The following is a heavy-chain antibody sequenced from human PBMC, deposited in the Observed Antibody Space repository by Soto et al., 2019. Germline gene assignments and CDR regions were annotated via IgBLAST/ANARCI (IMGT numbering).Heavy chain of an antibody. J-gene: IGHJ4*02. CDR1: GFTFSSYG. Sequence: QVQLVESGGGVVQPGRSLSLSCVASGFTFSSYGMHWVRHATDKGLEWVAIISYDGSNTYYANSVKGRFTISRENSKNTLHLQMNRLRAEDTSVYSCAKEGGLSGSYYISSSYYFDYLGPGTLVTGSS. D-gene: IGHD1-26*01. CDR3: AKEGGLSGSYYISSSYYFDY. CDR2: ISYDGSNT. V-gene: IGHV3-30*18.